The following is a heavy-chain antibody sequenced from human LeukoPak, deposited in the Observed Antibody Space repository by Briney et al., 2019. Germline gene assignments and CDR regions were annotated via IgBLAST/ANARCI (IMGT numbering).Heavy chain of an antibody. D-gene: IGHD2-21*02. CDR2: IRQDGSEK. V-gene: IGHV3-7*03. CDR3: ATEGVTAISSDH. Sequence: GGSLRLSCAASGFTFRSYWMRWVRQAPGKGLEWVANIRQDGSEKNYVDSVKGRFTISRDNVKNSLYLQMNSLRAEDTAVYYCATEGVTAISSDHWGQGTLVTVSS. CDR1: GFTFRSYW. J-gene: IGHJ4*02.